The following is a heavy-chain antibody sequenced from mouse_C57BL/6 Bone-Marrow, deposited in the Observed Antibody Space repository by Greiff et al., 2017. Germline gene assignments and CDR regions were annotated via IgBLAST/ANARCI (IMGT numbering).Heavy chain of an antibody. CDR1: GFSLSTFGMG. J-gene: IGHJ2*01. D-gene: IGHD1-1*01. CDR3: ARMRYYGSSCFDY. CDR2: IWWDDDK. V-gene: IGHV8-8*01. Sequence: QVTLKESGPGILQPSQTLSLTCSFSGFSLSTFGMGVGWIRQPSGKGLEWLAHIWWDDDKYYNPALKIRLTISKDTSKNQVFLKIANVDTADTATYYCARMRYYGSSCFDYWGQGTTLTVSS.